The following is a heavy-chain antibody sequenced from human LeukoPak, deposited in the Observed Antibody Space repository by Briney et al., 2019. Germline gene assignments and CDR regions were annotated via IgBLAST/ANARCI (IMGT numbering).Heavy chain of an antibody. CDR3: ARDLGTPDYDILTGYSLHNWFDP. J-gene: IGHJ5*02. D-gene: IGHD3-9*01. CDR1: GYTFTGYY. Sequence: ASVKVSCKASGYTFTGYYMHWVRQAPGQGLEWMGWINPNSGGTNYAQKFQGRVTMTRDTSISTAYMELSRLRSDDTAVYYCARDLGTPDYDILTGYSLHNWFDPWGQGTLVTVSS. V-gene: IGHV1-2*02. CDR2: INPNSGGT.